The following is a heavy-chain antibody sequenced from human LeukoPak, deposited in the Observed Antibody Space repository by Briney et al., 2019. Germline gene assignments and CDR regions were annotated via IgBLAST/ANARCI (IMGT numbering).Heavy chain of an antibody. CDR1: GFTFGDYA. Sequence: GGSLRLSCTASGFTFGDYAMSWVRQAPGKGLEWVSAISGSGGSTYYADSVKGRFTISRDNSKNTLYLQMNSLRAEDTAVYYCAKGLVGYYSSSSFDYWGQGTLVTVSS. CDR2: ISGSGGST. J-gene: IGHJ4*02. D-gene: IGHD6-6*01. CDR3: AKGLVGYYSSSSFDY. V-gene: IGHV3-23*01.